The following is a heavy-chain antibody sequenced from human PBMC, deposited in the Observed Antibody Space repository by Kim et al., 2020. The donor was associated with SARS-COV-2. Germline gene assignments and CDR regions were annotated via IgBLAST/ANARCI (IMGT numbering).Heavy chain of an antibody. V-gene: IGHV3-30-3*01. D-gene: IGHD6-19*01. CDR1: GFPFSSST. Sequence: GGSLRLSCAASGFPFSSSTMHWVRQAPGKGLEWVSAISYEGSSTYYADSVKGRFTISRDNSKNTLNLQMNSLRAEDTAVYYCTRGDYSSGWCDVFDIWG. CDR3: TRGDYSSGWCDVFDI. CDR2: ISYEGSST. J-gene: IGHJ3*02.